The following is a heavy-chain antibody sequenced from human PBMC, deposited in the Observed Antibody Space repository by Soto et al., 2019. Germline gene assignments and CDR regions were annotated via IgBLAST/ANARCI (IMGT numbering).Heavy chain of an antibody. J-gene: IGHJ4*02. V-gene: IGHV1-3*01. CDR2: INCGNGNT. Sequence: QVQLVQSGAEVKEPGASVKVSCTPSGYTFTSYALHWVRQAPGQRLEWMGWINCGNGNTKSSQQFQGRVTITRDTPASPVYIELSSLRSEDTAVYYCAGRWRYSGSYYEFDYWGQGTLVTVSS. CDR3: AGRWRYSGSYYEFDY. D-gene: IGHD1-26*01. CDR1: GYTFTSYA.